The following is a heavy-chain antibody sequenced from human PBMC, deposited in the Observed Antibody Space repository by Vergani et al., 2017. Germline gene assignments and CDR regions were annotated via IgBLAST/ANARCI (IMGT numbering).Heavy chain of an antibody. CDR2: ICHTEDT. V-gene: IGHV4-4*03. Sequence: QVQLQESGPGLVKPPGTLSLTCAVSGDSISSNNCWTWVRQPPGKGLEWIGEICHTEDTKYSPFLKSRVTVSVDESRNLFSLRLHSVTAADTAVYYCATIVYRRWGYYFDYWGQGILVTVSS. J-gene: IGHJ4*02. CDR1: GDSISSNNC. CDR3: ATIVYRRWGYYFDY. D-gene: IGHD3-16*01.